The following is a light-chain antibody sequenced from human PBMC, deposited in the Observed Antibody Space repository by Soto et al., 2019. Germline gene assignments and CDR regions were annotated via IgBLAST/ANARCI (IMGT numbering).Light chain of an antibody. J-gene: IGLJ3*02. CDR1: ATDVGGYEY. CDR2: EVN. Sequence: QSVLTQPPSASGSPGQSVTISCTGSATDVGGYEYVSWYQQHPGKSPHLIIFEVNKRPSGVPNRFSGSKSGNTASLTVSALQADDEASYYCSSFAGANICVFGGGTKLTVL. V-gene: IGLV2-8*01. CDR3: SSFAGANICV.